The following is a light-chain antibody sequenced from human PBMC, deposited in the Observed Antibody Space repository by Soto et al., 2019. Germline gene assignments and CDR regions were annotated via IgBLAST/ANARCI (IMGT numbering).Light chain of an antibody. J-gene: IGLJ2*01. CDR1: SSDVGGYNF. CDR2: DVT. V-gene: IGLV2-14*01. CDR3: SSYTSSSTVV. Sequence: QSALTQPASVSGSPGQSITLSCTGTSSDVGGYNFVSWYQQHPGTAPKLMIYDVTNRPSGVSNRFSGSKSGNTASLTISGLQPEDDADYYCSSYTSSSTVVFGGGTKLTVL.